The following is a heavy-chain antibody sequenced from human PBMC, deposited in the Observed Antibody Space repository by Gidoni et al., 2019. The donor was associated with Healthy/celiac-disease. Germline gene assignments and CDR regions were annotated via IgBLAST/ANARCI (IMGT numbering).Heavy chain of an antibody. CDR1: GFTFSSYG. D-gene: IGHD2-15*01. CDR3: ARNFGGTELYFDY. J-gene: IGHJ4*02. V-gene: IGHV3-30*03. Sequence: QVQLVESGGGVVQHGRSLRTYCAASGFTFSSYGMHWVRQAPGKGLEWVAVISYDGSNKYYADSVKGRFTISRDNSNNTLYLQMNSLRAEDTAVYYCARNFGGTELYFDYWGQGTLVTVSS. CDR2: ISYDGSNK.